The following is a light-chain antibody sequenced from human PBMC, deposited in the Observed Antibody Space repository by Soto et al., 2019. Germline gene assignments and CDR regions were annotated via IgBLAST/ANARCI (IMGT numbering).Light chain of an antibody. CDR2: DAS. Sequence: EIVLTQSPGTLSLSPGERATLSCSASQSVSSSNLAWHQQKPGQAPRLLIFDASSRATGIPDRFSGSGSGTDFTLTISRLEPEDFAVYYCQQYGSSPFTFGPGTKVDIK. V-gene: IGKV3-20*01. CDR1: QSVSSSN. J-gene: IGKJ3*01. CDR3: QQYGSSPFT.